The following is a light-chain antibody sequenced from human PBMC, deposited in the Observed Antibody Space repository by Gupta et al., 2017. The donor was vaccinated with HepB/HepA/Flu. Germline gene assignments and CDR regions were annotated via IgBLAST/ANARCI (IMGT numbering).Light chain of an antibody. CDR3: CSYGGSSTYVV. J-gene: IGLJ2*01. V-gene: IGLV2-23*02. CDR2: EVT. CDR1: SSDVGSHNL. Sequence: QSALTQPASVSGSPGQSITISCTGTSSDVGSHNLVSWYQQHPGKAPKLMIYEVTKRPPGVSNRFSGSKSGNTASLTISGLQAEDEADYYCCSYGGSSTYVVFGGGTKLTVL.